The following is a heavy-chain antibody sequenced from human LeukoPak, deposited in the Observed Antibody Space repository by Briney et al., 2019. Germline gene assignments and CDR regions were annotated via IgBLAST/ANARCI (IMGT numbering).Heavy chain of an antibody. V-gene: IGHV4-39*01. Sequence: SETLSLTCTVSGGSISSSSYYWGWIRQPPGKGLEWIGSIYYSGSTYYNPSLKSRVTISVDTSKNQFSLKLSSVTAADTAMYYCARVTSGYSSSWSDYWGQGILVTVSS. CDR3: ARVTSGYSSSWSDY. CDR1: GGSISSSSYY. CDR2: IYYSGST. J-gene: IGHJ4*02. D-gene: IGHD6-13*01.